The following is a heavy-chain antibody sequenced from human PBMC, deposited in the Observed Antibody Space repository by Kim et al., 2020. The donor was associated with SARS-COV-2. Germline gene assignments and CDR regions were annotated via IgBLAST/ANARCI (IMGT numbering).Heavy chain of an antibody. CDR2: ISSSSSDI. D-gene: IGHD3-10*01. Sequence: GGSLRLSCAASGFSFSIYSMNWVRQAPGKGLEWVSSISSSSSDIYYADSVKGRFTISRDNAKNSLYLQMNTLRAEDTAVYYCAREGLHFYGSGSSSNYNYAMDVWGQGTTVTVS. V-gene: IGHV3-21*01. CDR1: GFSFSIYS. J-gene: IGHJ6*02. CDR3: AREGLHFYGSGSSSNYNYAMDV.